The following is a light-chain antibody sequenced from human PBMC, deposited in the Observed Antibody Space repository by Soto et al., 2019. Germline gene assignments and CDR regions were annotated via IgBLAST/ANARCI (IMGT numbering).Light chain of an antibody. Sequence: EVVLTQSPGTLSLSPGERATLSCRASQSLDSTSLAWYQQKPGQSPRLVIYGASRRATGIPDRFSGSGSGTDFILTISSLQPEDFATYYCQQSYSTDTFGQGTKLEIK. V-gene: IGKV3-20*01. J-gene: IGKJ2*01. CDR3: QQSYSTDT. CDR2: GAS. CDR1: QSLDSTS.